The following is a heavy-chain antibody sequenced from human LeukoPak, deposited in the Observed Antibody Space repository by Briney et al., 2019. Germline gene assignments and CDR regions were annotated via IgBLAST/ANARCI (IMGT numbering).Heavy chain of an antibody. CDR2: FSSSNSYI. CDR1: GFTFSSYS. J-gene: IGHJ4*02. CDR3: ARGIAARPGY. Sequence: KPGGSLRLSCAASGFTFSSYSMNWVREAPGKGLEWVSSFSSSNSYIYYADSVKGRFTISRDNAKNSLYLKMNSLTAEDTAVYYCARGIAARPGYWGQGTLVTVSS. V-gene: IGHV3-21*01. D-gene: IGHD6-6*01.